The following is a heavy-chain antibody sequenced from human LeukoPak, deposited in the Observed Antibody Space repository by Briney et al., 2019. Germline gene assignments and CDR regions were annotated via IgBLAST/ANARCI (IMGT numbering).Heavy chain of an antibody. CDR3: ARAALHPYNYDSSGYPIDY. D-gene: IGHD3-22*01. CDR2: ISAYNGNT. CDR1: GYTFTNYG. Sequence: GASVKVSCKASGYTFTNYGISWVRQAPGQGLEWMGWISAYNGNTKYAQKLQGRVTMTTDTSTSTAYMELRSLRSDDTAVYYCARAALHPYNYDSSGYPIDYWGQGTLVTVSS. V-gene: IGHV1-18*01. J-gene: IGHJ4*02.